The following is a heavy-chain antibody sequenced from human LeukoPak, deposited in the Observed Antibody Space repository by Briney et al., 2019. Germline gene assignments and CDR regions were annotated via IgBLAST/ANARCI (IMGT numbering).Heavy chain of an antibody. CDR2: INPSGRI. CDR1: GGSISGYY. V-gene: IGHV4-34*01. CDR3: ARGRQEVSMRVVVMTAVSYYLDV. D-gene: IGHD3-22*01. J-gene: IGHJ6*03. Sequence: SETLSLTCAVYGGSISGYYWTWIRQAPGEGLEWIGEINPSGRISYNPSLKSRLTISVDASKNQFSLNLRSLTAADTAVYYCARGRQEVSMRVVVMTAVSYYLDVWGKGTTVTVS.